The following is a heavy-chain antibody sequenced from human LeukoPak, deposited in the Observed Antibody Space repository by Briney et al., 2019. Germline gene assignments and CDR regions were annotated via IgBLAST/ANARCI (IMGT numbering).Heavy chain of an antibody. CDR3: ARVRGSYASDY. J-gene: IGHJ4*02. Sequence: GGSLRLSCAASGFTFSGYSMNWVRQAPGKGLEWLSYISSSSSTIYYADSAKGRITISRDNAKNSLYLQMNSLRAEDTALYYCARVRGSYASDYWGQGTLVTVSS. D-gene: IGHD3-16*01. CDR1: GFTFSGYS. CDR2: ISSSSSTI. V-gene: IGHV3-48*01.